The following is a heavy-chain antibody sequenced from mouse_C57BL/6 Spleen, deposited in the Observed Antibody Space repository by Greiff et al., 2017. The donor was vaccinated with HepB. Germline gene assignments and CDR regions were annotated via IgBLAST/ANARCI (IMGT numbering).Heavy chain of an antibody. D-gene: IGHD3-2*02. CDR2: IYPGSGST. CDR3: ARDSSGYVREIYYYAMDY. J-gene: IGHJ4*01. CDR1: GYTFTSYW. V-gene: IGHV1-55*01. Sequence: QVHVKQSGAELVKPGASVKMSCKASGYTFTSYWITWVKQRPGQGLEWIGDIYPGSGSTNYNEKFKSKATLTVDTSSSTAYMQLSSLTSEDSAVYYCARDSSGYVREIYYYAMDYWGQGTSVTVSS.